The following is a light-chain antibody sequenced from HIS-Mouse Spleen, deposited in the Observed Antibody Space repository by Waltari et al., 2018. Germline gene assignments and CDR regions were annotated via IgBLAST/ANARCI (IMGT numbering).Light chain of an antibody. Sequence: QSVLTQPPSASGTPGQRVTISRSGTSSNIGSNSVYWYQQHPGTAPQLLIYRNNQRPSGVPDRFSGSKSGTSASLAISGLRSEDEADYYCAAWDDSLSGPVFGGGTKLTVL. CDR3: AAWDDSLSGPV. CDR1: SSNIGSNS. V-gene: IGLV1-47*01. J-gene: IGLJ3*02. CDR2: RNN.